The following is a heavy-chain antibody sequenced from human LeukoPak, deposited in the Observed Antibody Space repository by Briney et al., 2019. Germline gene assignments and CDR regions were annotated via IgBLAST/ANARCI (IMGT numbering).Heavy chain of an antibody. CDR3: AKDLRRIVGATKGMDV. CDR2: IRYDGSNK. Sequence: GSLRLSCAASGFTFSSYGMHWVRQAPGKGLEWVAFIRYDGSNKYYADSVKGRFTISRDNSKNTLYLQMNSLRAEDTAVYYCAKDLRRIVGATKGMDVWGKGTTVTVSS. CDR1: GFTFSSYG. D-gene: IGHD1-26*01. V-gene: IGHV3-30*02. J-gene: IGHJ6*03.